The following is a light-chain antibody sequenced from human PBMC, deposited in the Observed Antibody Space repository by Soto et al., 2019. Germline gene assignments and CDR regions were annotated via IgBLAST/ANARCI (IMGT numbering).Light chain of an antibody. Sequence: EIVMTQSPATLSVSPGERATLSCRASPSVSSSLAWYQQKPGQAPRLLIYDASTRATGIPARFSGSGSGTDFNLTISSLQSEDFAIYYCQQYNNRPLTFGGGTTVEIK. CDR3: QQYNNRPLT. CDR2: DAS. V-gene: IGKV3-15*01. CDR1: PSVSSS. J-gene: IGKJ4*01.